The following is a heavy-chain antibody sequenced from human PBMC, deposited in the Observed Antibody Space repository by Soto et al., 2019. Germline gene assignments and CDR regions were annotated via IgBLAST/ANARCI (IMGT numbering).Heavy chain of an antibody. CDR2: IIPMFGTA. CDR3: AIGIQLCLRRIINGYSG. Sequence: QVQLVQSGAEVKKPESSVKVSCKAPGGTFSTYAISWVRQAPGQGLEWMGGIIPMFGTANYAQRFQDRVTITAAESTNTVYMELSSLRSEDTAVYFCAIGIQLCLRRIINGYSGWGQGTLVTVSS. D-gene: IGHD5-18*01. J-gene: IGHJ4*02. V-gene: IGHV1-69*12. CDR1: GGTFSTYA.